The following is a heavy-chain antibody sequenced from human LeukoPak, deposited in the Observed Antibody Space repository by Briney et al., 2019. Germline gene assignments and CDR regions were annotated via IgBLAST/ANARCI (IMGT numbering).Heavy chain of an antibody. Sequence: GGSLRLSCAASGFTFNSYNMNWVRQAPGKGLEWVSYISSDSSTIFYADSVKGRFTISRDNVKNSLFLQLNSLRDEDTAVYYCARETGSAVGSTDFDYWGQGTLVTVSS. CDR2: ISSDSSTI. V-gene: IGHV3-48*02. CDR3: ARETGSAVGSTDFDY. J-gene: IGHJ4*02. D-gene: IGHD4-17*01. CDR1: GFTFNSYN.